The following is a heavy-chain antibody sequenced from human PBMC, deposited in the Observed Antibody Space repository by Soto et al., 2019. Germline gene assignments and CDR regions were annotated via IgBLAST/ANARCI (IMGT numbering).Heavy chain of an antibody. D-gene: IGHD4-17*01. J-gene: IGHJ6*02. CDR3: ALTVTLTTKDYYYYGMDV. CDR1: GFTFSSYA. Sequence: QVQLVESGGGVVQPGRSLRLSCAASGFTFSSYAMHWVRQAPGKGLEWVAVISYDGSNKYYADSVKGRFTISRDNSKNTLYLQMNTLRAEDTAVYYCALTVTLTTKDYYYYGMDVWGQGTTVTVSS. CDR2: ISYDGSNK. V-gene: IGHV3-30-3*01.